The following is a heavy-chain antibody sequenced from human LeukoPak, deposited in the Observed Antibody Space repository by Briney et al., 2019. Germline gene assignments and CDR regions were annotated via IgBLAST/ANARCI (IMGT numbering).Heavy chain of an antibody. Sequence: GESLKISCKGSGYSFSSFWIVWVRQMPGKGLEWMGIIYPGDSNTRYSPSFQGQVTISADKSISTAYLQWSSLKASDTAIYYCARTYYYDSSAYFDWFDPWGQGTLVTVPS. CDR1: GYSFSSFW. CDR2: IYPGDSNT. D-gene: IGHD3-22*01. CDR3: ARTYYYDSSAYFDWFDP. V-gene: IGHV5-51*01. J-gene: IGHJ5*02.